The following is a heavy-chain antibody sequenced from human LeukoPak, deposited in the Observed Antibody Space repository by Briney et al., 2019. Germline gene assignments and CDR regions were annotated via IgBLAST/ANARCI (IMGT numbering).Heavy chain of an antibody. CDR2: ISGSGEST. CDR1: GFTFSTYA. J-gene: IGHJ3*02. Sequence: PGGSLRLSCAASGFTFSTYAMSWVRQAPGKGLEWVSDISGSGESTYYPGSVKGRFTISRENAKNSLYLQMNSLRAGDTAVYYCARGSWIDDAFDIWGQGTMVTVSP. V-gene: IGHV3-23*01. CDR3: ARGSWIDDAFDI. D-gene: IGHD3-10*01.